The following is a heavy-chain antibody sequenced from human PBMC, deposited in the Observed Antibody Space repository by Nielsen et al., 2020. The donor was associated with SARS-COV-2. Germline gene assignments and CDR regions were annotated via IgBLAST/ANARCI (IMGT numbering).Heavy chain of an antibody. CDR1: GFTFSDFW. CDR2: INDSGST. V-gene: IGHV4-34*01. D-gene: IGHD3-16*01. J-gene: IGHJ6*03. CDR3: ASRAEGLQLWRRYFYYMNV. Sequence: ESLKISCAVSGFTFSDFWMHWVRQVPGKGLEWIGEINDSGSTNYNPSLKSRVTISIDTSKNQFSLKMTSVTAADTAVYYCASRAEGLQLWRRYFYYMNVWGRGTTVTVSS.